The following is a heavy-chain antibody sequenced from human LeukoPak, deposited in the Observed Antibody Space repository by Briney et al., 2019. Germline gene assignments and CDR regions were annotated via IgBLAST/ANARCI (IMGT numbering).Heavy chain of an antibody. D-gene: IGHD3-10*01. Sequence: PGGSLRLSCAASGFTFSSYGMHWVRQAPGKGLEWVAVISYDGSNIYYADSVKGRFTISRDNSKNTLYLQMNSLRAEDTAVYYCAKVGLVYYGSGSATYFDYWGQGTLVTVSS. CDR2: ISYDGSNI. J-gene: IGHJ4*02. V-gene: IGHV3-30*18. CDR3: AKVGLVYYGSGSATYFDY. CDR1: GFTFSSYG.